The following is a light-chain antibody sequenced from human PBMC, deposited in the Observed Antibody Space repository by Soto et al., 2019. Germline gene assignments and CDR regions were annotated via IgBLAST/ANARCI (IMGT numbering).Light chain of an antibody. J-gene: IGLJ1*01. V-gene: IGLV2-14*01. CDR3: QSYDISLSGYV. Sequence: QSVLTQPASVSGSPGQSITISCTGTSSDIGDYDYVSWYQQHPGKAPKLLISEVSNRPSGVSNRFSGSKSGNTASLTISGLQAEDEADYYCQSYDISLSGYVFGTGTKLTVL. CDR1: SSDIGDYDY. CDR2: EVS.